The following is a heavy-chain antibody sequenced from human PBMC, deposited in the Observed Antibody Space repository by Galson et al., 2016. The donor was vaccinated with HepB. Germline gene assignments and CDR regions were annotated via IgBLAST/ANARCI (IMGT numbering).Heavy chain of an antibody. J-gene: IGHJ6*02. V-gene: IGHV3-21*01. CDR2: ISGTNGFI. CDR1: GFTFSNYN. D-gene: IGHD3-22*01. CDR3: ARDLDSRYYYSYHVMDV. Sequence: SLRLSCAASGFTFSNYNMNWVRQAPGKGLEWVSSISGTNGFIYQAEPVKGRFTIPRDNAKNSLYLQMSSLRADDTAVYFCARDLDSRYYYSYHVMDVWGQGTTVTVSS.